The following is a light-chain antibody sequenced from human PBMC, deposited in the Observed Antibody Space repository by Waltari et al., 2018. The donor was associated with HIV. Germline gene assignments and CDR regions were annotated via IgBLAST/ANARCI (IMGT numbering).Light chain of an antibody. CDR2: GAS. CDR3: QQYNNWPRT. CDR1: LSVSTK. Sequence: EIVMTQSPGPLSVSPGARATLYCRASLSVSTKLAWYQQKPGQAPRALIYGASTRATGIPGRFSGSGSGTEFTLTINSLQSEDFAVYYCQQYNNWPRTFGQGTKVEIE. V-gene: IGKV3-15*01. J-gene: IGKJ1*01.